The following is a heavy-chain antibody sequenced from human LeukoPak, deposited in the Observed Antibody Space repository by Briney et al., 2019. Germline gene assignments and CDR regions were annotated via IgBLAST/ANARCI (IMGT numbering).Heavy chain of an antibody. Sequence: SETLSLTCAVYGGSFSGYYWSWIRQPPGKGLEWIGEINHSGSTNYNPSFKSRVTISVDTSKNQFSLKLSSVTAADTAVYYCARAWRSSGAFDPWGQGTLVTVSS. CDR3: ARAWRSSGAFDP. V-gene: IGHV4-34*01. CDR2: INHSGST. CDR1: GGSFSGYY. D-gene: IGHD3-22*01. J-gene: IGHJ5*02.